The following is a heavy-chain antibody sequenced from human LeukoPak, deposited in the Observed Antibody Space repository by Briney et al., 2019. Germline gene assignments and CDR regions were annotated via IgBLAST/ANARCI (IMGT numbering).Heavy chain of an antibody. Sequence: ASVKVSCKASGYTFTSYYMHWVRQAPGQGLEWMGIINPSGGSTSYAQKFQGRVTMTRDRSASTVYMELSSLRFEDTAVYYCARLGAAAVDYWGQGTLVTVSS. V-gene: IGHV1-46*01. CDR2: INPSGGST. CDR1: GYTFTSYY. D-gene: IGHD6-13*01. J-gene: IGHJ4*02. CDR3: ARLGAAAVDY.